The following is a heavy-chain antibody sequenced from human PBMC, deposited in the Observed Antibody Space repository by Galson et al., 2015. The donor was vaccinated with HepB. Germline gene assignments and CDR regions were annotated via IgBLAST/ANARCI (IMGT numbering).Heavy chain of an antibody. Sequence: CAISGDSVSSNRAAWNWIRQSPSRGLEWLGRTYYRSKWSSDYAAPVKSRITINADTSKNQFSLQLNSVTPEDTAVYYCARGHYYDSTGAYYFDYWGQGTLVTVPS. CDR3: ARGHYYDSTGAYYFDY. CDR1: GDSVSSNRAA. D-gene: IGHD3-22*01. J-gene: IGHJ4*02. V-gene: IGHV6-1*01. CDR2: TYYRSKWSS.